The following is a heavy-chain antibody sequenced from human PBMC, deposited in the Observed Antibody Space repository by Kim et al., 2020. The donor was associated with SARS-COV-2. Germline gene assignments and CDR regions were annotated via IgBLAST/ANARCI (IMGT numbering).Heavy chain of an antibody. CDR3: ARGANYDFWSGYVDY. Sequence: GGSLRLSCAASGFTFSSYAMHWVRQAPGKGLEWVTVISYDGSNKYYADSVKGRFTISRDNSKNTLYLQMNSLRAEDTAVYYCARGANYDFWSGYVDYWGQGTLVTVSS. D-gene: IGHD3-3*01. J-gene: IGHJ4*02. CDR1: GFTFSSYA. CDR2: ISYDGSNK. V-gene: IGHV3-30-3*01.